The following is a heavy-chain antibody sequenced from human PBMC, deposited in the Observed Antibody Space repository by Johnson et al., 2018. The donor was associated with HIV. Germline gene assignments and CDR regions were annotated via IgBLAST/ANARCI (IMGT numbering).Heavy chain of an antibody. Sequence: QVHLVESGGGVVQPGRSLRLSCAASGFAFSSYAMHWVRQAPGKGLEWVAVISYDGSNKYYADSVKGRFTISRDNSKNTLYLQMNSLRPEDTAVYYCAGVGHSSTPRCAFDIWGQGTMVTVSS. V-gene: IGHV3-30*03. J-gene: IGHJ3*02. CDR1: GFAFSSYA. CDR3: AGVGHSSTPRCAFDI. CDR2: ISYDGSNK. D-gene: IGHD6-13*01.